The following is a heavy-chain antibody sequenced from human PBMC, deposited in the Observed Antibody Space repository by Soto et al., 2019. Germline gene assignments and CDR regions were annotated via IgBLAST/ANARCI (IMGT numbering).Heavy chain of an antibody. V-gene: IGHV1-2*04. CDR3: ARDGNSSSPLRY. CDR1: GYTFTGYY. J-gene: IGHJ4*02. D-gene: IGHD6-6*01. Sequence: ASVKVSCKASGYTFTGYYMHWVRQAPGQGLEWMGWINPNSGGTNYAQKFQGWVTMTRDTSISTAYMELSRLRSDDAAVYHCARDGNSSSPLRYWGQGTLVTVSS. CDR2: INPNSGGT.